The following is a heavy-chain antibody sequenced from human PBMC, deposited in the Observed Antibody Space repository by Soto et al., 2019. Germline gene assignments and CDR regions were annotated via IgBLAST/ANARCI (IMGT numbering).Heavy chain of an antibody. V-gene: IGHV5-51*01. Sequence: GESLKISCKGSGYSFTSYWIAWVRQVPGKGLELMGVIYPGDSDTRYSPSFQGQVTISADKSISTAYLQWSSLKASDTAMYYCASSSIAARLGYYYGMDVWGQGTTVTVSS. CDR3: ASSSIAARLGYYYGMDV. CDR2: IYPGDSDT. CDR1: GYSFTSYW. J-gene: IGHJ6*02. D-gene: IGHD6-6*01.